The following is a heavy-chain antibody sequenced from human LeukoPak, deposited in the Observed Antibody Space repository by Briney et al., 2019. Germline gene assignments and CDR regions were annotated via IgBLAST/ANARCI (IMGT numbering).Heavy chain of an antibody. D-gene: IGHD3-3*01. J-gene: IGHJ4*02. V-gene: IGHV3-21*01. CDR3: ARVRSWSGQEAY. CDR2: ISSSSYI. CDR1: GFTFSSYT. Sequence: PGGSLRLSCAASGFTFSSYTMNWVRQAPGKGLEWVSSISSSSYIYYADSVKGRFTLSRDNAKNSLYLQMNSLRAEDTAVYHCARVRSWSGQEAYWGQGTLVTVSS.